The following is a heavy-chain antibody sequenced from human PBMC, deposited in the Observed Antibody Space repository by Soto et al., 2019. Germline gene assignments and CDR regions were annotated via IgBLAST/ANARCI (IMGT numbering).Heavy chain of an antibody. CDR2: IKQDGSEK. CDR3: ARDDYGDYHPNWFDP. CDR1: GFTFSSYW. J-gene: IGHJ5*02. Sequence: GGSLRLSCAASGFTFSSYWMSWVRQAPGKGLEWVANIKQDGSEKYYVDSVKGRFTISRDNAKNSLYLQMNSLRAEDTAVYYCARDDYGDYHPNWFDPWGQGTLVTVS. D-gene: IGHD4-17*01. V-gene: IGHV3-7*01.